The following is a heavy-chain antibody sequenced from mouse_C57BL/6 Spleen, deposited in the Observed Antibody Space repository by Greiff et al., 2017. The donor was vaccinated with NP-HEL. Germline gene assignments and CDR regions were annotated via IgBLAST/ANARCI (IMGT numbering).Heavy chain of an antibody. D-gene: IGHD2-4*01. CDR2: ISSGGSYT. CDR3: ARHGITPMDY. J-gene: IGHJ4*01. Sequence: EVKLVESGGDLVKPGGSLKLSCAASGFTFSSYGMSWVRQTPDKRLEWVATISSGGSYTYYPDSVKGRFTISRHNAKNTLYLQMSSLKSEDTAMYYCARHGITPMDYWGQGTSVTVSS. V-gene: IGHV5-6*02. CDR1: GFTFSSYG.